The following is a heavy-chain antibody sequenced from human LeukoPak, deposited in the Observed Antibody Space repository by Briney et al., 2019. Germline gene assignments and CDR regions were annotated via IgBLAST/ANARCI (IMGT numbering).Heavy chain of an antibody. CDR1: GGSISSGSYY. D-gene: IGHD3-22*01. J-gene: IGHJ4*02. V-gene: IGHV4-61*02. Sequence: SQTLSLTCTVSGGSISSGSYYWSWIRQPAGKGLEWIGRIYTSGSTNYNPSLKSRVTISVDTSKNQFSLKLSSVTAADTAVYYCARDRGGYDSSGSYWVHWGQGTLVTVSS. CDR3: ARDRGGYDSSGSYWVH. CDR2: IYTSGST.